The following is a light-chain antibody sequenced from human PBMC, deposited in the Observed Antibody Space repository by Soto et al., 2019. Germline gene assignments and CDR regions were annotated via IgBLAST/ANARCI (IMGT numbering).Light chain of an antibody. V-gene: IGKV1-5*03. J-gene: IGKJ1*01. CDR3: QQYNNYWT. CDR1: HSVNSW. Sequence: DIQLTQSPSTLSASVGDRVTITCRASHSVNSWLAWFQQKPGKAPKLLIYKASTLESGVPSRFSGSASGTEFTLTISSLQPDDFGTYYCQQYNNYWTFGQGTKVDIK. CDR2: KAS.